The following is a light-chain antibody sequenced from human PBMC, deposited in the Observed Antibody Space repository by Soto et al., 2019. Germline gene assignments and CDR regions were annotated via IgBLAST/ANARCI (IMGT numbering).Light chain of an antibody. V-gene: IGKV3-11*01. J-gene: IGKJ4*01. CDR3: QPRTDWPLT. CDR1: QSVSSY. CDR2: DGS. Sequence: EIVLTQSPATLSLSPGERATLSCRASQSVSSYLAWYQQKPGQAPRLLIYDGSNRATGIPARFSGSGSGTDFTLTISSLEPEEFAVYYCQPRTDWPLTFGGGTKVEIK.